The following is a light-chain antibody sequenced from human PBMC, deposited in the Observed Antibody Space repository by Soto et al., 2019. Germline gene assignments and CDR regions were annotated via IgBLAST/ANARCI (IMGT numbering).Light chain of an antibody. J-gene: IGKJ4*01. CDR2: TAS. CDR1: QNVGLN. V-gene: IGKV3-11*01. CDR3: QERGRWPRAT. Sequence: EMVLTQSPATLSLSPGESATLSCRASQNVGLNFAWYQQKSGQPPRLLIHTASSRATGIPARFSGSGSRTDLTLTISRLEREDIAFYDCQERGRWPRATFGGGTKVEMK.